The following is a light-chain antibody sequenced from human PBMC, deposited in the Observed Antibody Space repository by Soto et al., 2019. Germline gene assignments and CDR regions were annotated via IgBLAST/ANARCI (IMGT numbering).Light chain of an antibody. V-gene: IGKV1-27*01. CDR1: QGISNY. CDR3: QKYTNVPA. Sequence: DIQMTQSPSSLSVSVGDRVTITCRASQGISNYLAWYQQIPGKVPKLLISAASTLQSGVPSRFSGSGSGTDFTLTISSLQPEYVATYYCQKYTNVPAFGGGTKVEIK. J-gene: IGKJ4*01. CDR2: AAS.